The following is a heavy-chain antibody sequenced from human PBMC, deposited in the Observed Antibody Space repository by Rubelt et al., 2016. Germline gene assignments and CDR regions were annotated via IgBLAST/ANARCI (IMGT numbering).Heavy chain of an antibody. D-gene: IGHD5-18*01. CDR3: ATDLGRGYIYGPLDS. Sequence: QLQLQESGPGLVKPSETLSLTCTVSGGFIRNNSYYWGWIRQPPGKGLEWIGSVYYSGRTSYSPSLKSRVTISVDTSKNQFSLDLTCVTAADTAVYYCATDLGRGYIYGPLDSWGQGTLVTVSS. V-gene: IGHV4-39*07. CDR1: GGFIRNNSYY. CDR2: VYYSGRT. J-gene: IGHJ4*02.